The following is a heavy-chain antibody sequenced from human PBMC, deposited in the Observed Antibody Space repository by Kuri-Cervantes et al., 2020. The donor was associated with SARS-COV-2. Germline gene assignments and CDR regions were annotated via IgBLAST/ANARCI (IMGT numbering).Heavy chain of an antibody. V-gene: IGHV3-23*01. D-gene: IGHD3-9*01. CDR1: GFTFSSYA. Sequence: GGSLRLSCAASGFTFSSYAMSWVRQAPGKGLEWVSAISGSGGSTYYADSVKGRFTISRDNSKNTLYLRMNSLRAEDTAVYYGAKADWANYYYYYGMDVWGQGTTVTVSS. J-gene: IGHJ6*02. CDR2: ISGSGGST. CDR3: AKADWANYYYYYGMDV.